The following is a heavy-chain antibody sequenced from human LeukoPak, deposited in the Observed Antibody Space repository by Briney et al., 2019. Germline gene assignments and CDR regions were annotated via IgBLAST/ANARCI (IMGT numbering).Heavy chain of an antibody. CDR3: AKDNWLPSSPAVAGLGD. CDR2: IPYDGSNK. D-gene: IGHD6-19*01. CDR1: GFTFSTYA. Sequence: PGGSLRLSCAASGFTFSTYAMHWVRQAPGKGLEWVAVIPYDGSNKYYADSVKGRFTISRENSKNRLYLQMNSLRAEDTAVYYCAKDNWLPSSPAVAGLGDWNQGTLVIVSS. J-gene: IGHJ4*02. V-gene: IGHV3-30*04.